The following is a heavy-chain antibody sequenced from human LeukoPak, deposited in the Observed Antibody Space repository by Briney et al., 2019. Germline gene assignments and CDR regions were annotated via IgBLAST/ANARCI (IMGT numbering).Heavy chain of an antibody. CDR1: GYTFTGYY. CDR3: ARGMVRGPRSVFNY. Sequence: GASVKVSCKASGYTFTGYYMHWVRQAPGQGLEWMGWINPNSGGTNYAQKFQGRVTMTRDTSISTAYMELRSLRSDDTAVYYCARGMVRGPRSVFNYWGQGTLVTVSS. CDR2: INPNSGGT. D-gene: IGHD3-10*01. V-gene: IGHV1-2*02. J-gene: IGHJ4*02.